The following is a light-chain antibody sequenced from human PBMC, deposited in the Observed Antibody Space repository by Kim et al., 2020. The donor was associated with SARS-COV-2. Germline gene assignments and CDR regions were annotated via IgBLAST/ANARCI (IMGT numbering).Light chain of an antibody. V-gene: IGLV3-1*01. Sequence: SPGRTARITCSGDKWGEKYACWYQQKPGQSPVLVIYQDSKRPSGIPERFSGSISGNTATLTISGTQAMDEADYYCQAWDSSTAVFGGGTQLTVL. CDR2: QDS. CDR1: KWGEKY. CDR3: QAWDSSTAV. J-gene: IGLJ3*02.